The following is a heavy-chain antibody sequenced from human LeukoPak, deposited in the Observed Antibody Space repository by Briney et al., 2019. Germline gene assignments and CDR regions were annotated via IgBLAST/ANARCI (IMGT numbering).Heavy chain of an antibody. CDR1: GYTFTYYY. CDR3: ARGGSGTYYNHFDY. V-gene: IGHV1-2*02. Sequence: ASVKVSCKASGYTFTYYYMHWVRQAPGQGLEWMGWINPNSGGTNYAQKFQGRVTMTRDTSISTAYVELSRLRSDDTAVYYCARGGSGTYYNHFDYWGQGALVTVSS. CDR2: INPNSGGT. D-gene: IGHD3-10*01. J-gene: IGHJ4*02.